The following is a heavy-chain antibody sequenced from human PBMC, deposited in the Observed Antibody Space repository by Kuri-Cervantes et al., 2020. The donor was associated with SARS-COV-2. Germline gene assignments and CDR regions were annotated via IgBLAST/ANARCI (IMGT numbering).Heavy chain of an antibody. CDR3: ARDHSPLYGDYPEY. CDR1: GYTLTELS. D-gene: IGHD4-17*01. V-gene: IGHV1-24*01. J-gene: IGHJ4*02. Sequence: ASVKVSCKVSGYTLTELSMHWVRQAPGKGLEWMGGFDLEDGETIYAQKFQGRVTMTEDTSIDTAYMELSSLRSEDTAVYYCARDHSPLYGDYPEYWGQGTLVTVSS. CDR2: FDLEDGET.